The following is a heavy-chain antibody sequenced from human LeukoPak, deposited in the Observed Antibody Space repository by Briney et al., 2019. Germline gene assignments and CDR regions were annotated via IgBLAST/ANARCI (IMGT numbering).Heavy chain of an antibody. CDR3: ARGISDIVVVVAATNWFDP. D-gene: IGHD2-15*01. Sequence: PSETLSLTCAIYGGSFSIYYWSWIRQSPGKGLEWIGEINHSGSTNYNPSLKSRVTISVDTSKNQFSLKLSSVTAADTAVYYCARGISDIVVVVAATNWFDPWGQGTLVTVSS. CDR2: INHSGST. J-gene: IGHJ5*02. CDR1: GGSFSIYY. V-gene: IGHV4-34*01.